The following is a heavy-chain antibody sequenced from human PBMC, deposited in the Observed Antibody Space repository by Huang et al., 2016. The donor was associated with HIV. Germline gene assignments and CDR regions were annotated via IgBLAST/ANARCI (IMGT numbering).Heavy chain of an antibody. CDR2: LYHGGKA. D-gene: IGHD5-18*01. V-gene: IGHV3-53*01. Sequence: EVPLVESGGGLVQPGGSLRPSCAASGFTVNSNYMTWVRQAPGKGLEWVSLLYHGGKAHYADSVKGRFTISGDISQNTVFLQMSSLRVEDTAVYYCARGRYGTPNAWGQGTLVTVSS. CDR3: ARGRYGTPNA. CDR1: GFTVNSNY. J-gene: IGHJ5*02.